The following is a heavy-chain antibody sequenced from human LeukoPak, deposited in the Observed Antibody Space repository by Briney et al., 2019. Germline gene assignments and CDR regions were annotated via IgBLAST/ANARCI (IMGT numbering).Heavy chain of an antibody. CDR1: GFPFSTYW. CDR2: INQDGTEK. J-gene: IGHJ4*02. V-gene: IGHV3-7*01. Sequence: GESLRLSCAASGFPFSTYWMSWVRQAPGKGLEWVANINQDGTEKYYVDSVKGRFTFSRDYAKNSLYLQMNSLRVEDTAVYYCAKVAKYYYGPETYYFFEQWGQGTPVTASS. D-gene: IGHD3-10*01. CDR3: AKVAKYYYGPETYYFFEQ.